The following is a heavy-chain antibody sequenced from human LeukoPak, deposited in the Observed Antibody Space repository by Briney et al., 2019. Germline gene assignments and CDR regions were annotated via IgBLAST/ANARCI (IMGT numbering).Heavy chain of an antibody. J-gene: IGHJ3*02. CDR3: ARVLSARLVVVPAVTTYDAFDI. CDR1: GGTFSSYA. Sequence: SVKVSCKASGGTFSSYAISWVRQAPGQGLEWMGGIIPIFGTANYAQKFQGRVTITADKSTSTAYMELSSLRSEDTAVYYCARVLSARLVVVPAVTTYDAFDIWGQGTMVTVSS. V-gene: IGHV1-69*06. CDR2: IIPIFGTA. D-gene: IGHD2-2*01.